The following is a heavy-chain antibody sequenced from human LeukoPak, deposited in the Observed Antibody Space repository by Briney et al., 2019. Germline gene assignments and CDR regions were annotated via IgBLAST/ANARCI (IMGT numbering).Heavy chain of an antibody. D-gene: IGHD3-22*01. CDR3: ARSVVVVTSHYYYYYGMDV. CDR1: GYTFTSYY. V-gene: IGHV1-46*01. CDR2: INPSGGST. Sequence: ASVKVSCKASGYTFTSYYMHWVRQAPGQGPEWMGIINPSGGSTSYAQKFQGRVTMTRDTSTSTVYMELSSLRSEDTAVYYCARSVVVVTSHYYYYYGMDVWGQGTTVTVSS. J-gene: IGHJ6*02.